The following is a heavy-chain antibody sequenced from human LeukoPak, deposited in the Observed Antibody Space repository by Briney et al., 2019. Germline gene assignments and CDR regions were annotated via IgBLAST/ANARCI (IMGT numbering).Heavy chain of an antibody. J-gene: IGHJ4*02. V-gene: IGHV1-18*04. CDR2: ISGYNGYT. CDR3: ARGSTARYYYDSSGYYRGAVDY. Sequence: ASVKVSCKASGYTFTDYYFYWVRQAPGQGLEWMGWISGYNGYTNYAQKLQGRVTMTTDTSTSTAYMELRSLRSDDTAVYYCARGSTARYYYDSSGYYRGAVDYWGQGTLVTISS. D-gene: IGHD3-22*01. CDR1: GYTFTDYY.